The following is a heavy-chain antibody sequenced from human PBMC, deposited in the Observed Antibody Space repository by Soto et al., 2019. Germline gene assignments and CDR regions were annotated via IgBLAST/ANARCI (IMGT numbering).Heavy chain of an antibody. CDR2: ISSASSTI. Sequence: HPGGSLRLSCAASGFTFSSYSMSWVRQAPGKGLEWISYISSASSTIPYADSVKGRFTISRDNAKNSLYLQMNSLRAEDTAVYCCARLGSIYFDFWGQGSLATVS. CDR1: GFTFSSYS. CDR3: ARLGSIYFDF. V-gene: IGHV3-48*01. J-gene: IGHJ4*02. D-gene: IGHD1-26*01.